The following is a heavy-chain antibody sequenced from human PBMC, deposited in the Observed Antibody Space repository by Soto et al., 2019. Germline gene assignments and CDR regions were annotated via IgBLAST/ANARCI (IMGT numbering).Heavy chain of an antibody. D-gene: IGHD4-4*01. CDR2: ISYDGSNK. J-gene: IGHJ4*02. Sequence: GGSLRLSCAASGFTFSSYAMHWVRQAPGKGLEWVAVISYDGSNKYYADSVKGRFTISRDNSKNTLYLQMNSLRADDTAIYYCAKDRRTVSGLDYWGQGSLVTVSS. V-gene: IGHV3-30-3*01. CDR3: AKDRRTVSGLDY. CDR1: GFTFSSYA.